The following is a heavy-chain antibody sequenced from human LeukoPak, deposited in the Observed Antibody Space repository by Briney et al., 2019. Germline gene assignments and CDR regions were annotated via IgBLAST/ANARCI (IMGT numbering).Heavy chain of an antibody. CDR3: ARVTGYMIEDYFDY. CDR2: IYSGST. J-gene: IGHJ4*02. V-gene: IGHV4-39*07. Sequence: SETLSLTCTVSGGSISSSSYYWGWIRQPPGKGLEWIGSIYSGSTYYNPSLKSRVTISVKTSKNQFSLKLSSVTAADTAVYYCARVTGYMIEDYFDYWGQGTLVTVSS. D-gene: IGHD3-22*01. CDR1: GGSISSSSYY.